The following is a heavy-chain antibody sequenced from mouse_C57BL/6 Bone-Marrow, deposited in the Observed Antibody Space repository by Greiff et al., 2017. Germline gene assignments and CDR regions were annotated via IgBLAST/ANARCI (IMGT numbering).Heavy chain of an antibody. Sequence: QVQLQQPGAELVKPGASVKLSCKASGYTFTSYWMQWVKQRPGQGLEWIGEIDPSDSYTNYNQKFKGKATLTVDTSSSTAYMQISSLTSEDSAVYYCARGDSPWYFDVWGTGTTVTVAS. V-gene: IGHV1-50*01. CDR1: GYTFTSYW. J-gene: IGHJ1*03. CDR3: ARGDSPWYFDV. CDR2: IDPSDSYT.